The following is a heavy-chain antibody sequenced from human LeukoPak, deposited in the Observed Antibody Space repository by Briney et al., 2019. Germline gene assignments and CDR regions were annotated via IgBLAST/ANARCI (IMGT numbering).Heavy chain of an antibody. CDR1: GYTFTGYY. V-gene: IGHV1-2*02. CDR2: INPNSGGT. Sequence: ASVKVSCKASGYTFTGYYMHWVRQAPGQGLEWMGWINPNSGGTNYAQKFQGRVTMTRDTSISTAYMELSRLRSDDTAVYYRARAGEIVVVVPAVTDWFDPWGQGTLVTVSS. CDR3: ARAGEIVVVVPAVTDWFDP. D-gene: IGHD2-2*01. J-gene: IGHJ5*02.